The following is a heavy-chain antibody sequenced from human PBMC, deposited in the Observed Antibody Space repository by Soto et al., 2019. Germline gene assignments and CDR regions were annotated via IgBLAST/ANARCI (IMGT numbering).Heavy chain of an antibody. D-gene: IGHD3-10*01. CDR2: IYHSGSI. Sequence: SETLSLTCTVSYASINSCKWWTRVRQTPGKGLEWIGEIYHSGSINHNPSLKSRVTMSVDKSNNQFSLKMTSVTAADTAVYYCASKFGELLADAFDIWGQGTVVT. V-gene: IGHV4-4*02. CDR3: ASKFGELLADAFDI. CDR1: YASINSCKW. J-gene: IGHJ3*02.